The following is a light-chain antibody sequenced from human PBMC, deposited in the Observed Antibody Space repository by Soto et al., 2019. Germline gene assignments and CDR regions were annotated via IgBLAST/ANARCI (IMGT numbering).Light chain of an antibody. CDR1: QSVSSS. CDR3: QQRSNWRIT. J-gene: IGKJ5*01. V-gene: IGKV3-11*01. Sequence: EIVLTQSPATLSFAPGERATLSWRASQSVSSSLAWYQQKPGQAPRLLISDTSNRATGIPARFSGSGSGTDFTLTISSLEPEDFAVYYCQQRSNWRITFGQGTLLEI. CDR2: DTS.